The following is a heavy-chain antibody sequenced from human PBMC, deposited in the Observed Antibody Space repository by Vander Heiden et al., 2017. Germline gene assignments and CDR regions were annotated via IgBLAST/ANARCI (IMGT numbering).Heavy chain of an antibody. CDR2: INHSGST. J-gene: IGHJ5*02. Sequence: QVQLQQWGAGLLKPSETLSLTCAVYGGSFSGYYWGWIRQPPGKGLEWIGEINHSGSTNYNPSLKSRVTISVDTSKNQFSLKLSSVTAADTAVYYCARGSATGWFDPWGQGTLVTVSS. CDR1: GGSFSGYY. CDR3: ARGSATGWFDP. V-gene: IGHV4-34*01.